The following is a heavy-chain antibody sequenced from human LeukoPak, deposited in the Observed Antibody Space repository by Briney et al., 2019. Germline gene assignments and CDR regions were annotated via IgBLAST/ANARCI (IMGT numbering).Heavy chain of an antibody. CDR3: ARDPRASMIPSGGWFDP. J-gene: IGHJ5*02. CDR1: GGTFSSYA. Sequence: SVKVSCKASGGTFSSYAISWVRQAPGQGLEWMGRIIPIFGTANYAQKFQGRVTITTDESTSTAYMELSSLRSEDTAVYYCARDPRASMIPSGGWFDPWGQGTLVTVSS. V-gene: IGHV1-69*05. D-gene: IGHD2-15*01. CDR2: IIPIFGTA.